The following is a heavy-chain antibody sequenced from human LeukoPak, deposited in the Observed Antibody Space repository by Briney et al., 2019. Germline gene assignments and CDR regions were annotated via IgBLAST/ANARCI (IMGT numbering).Heavy chain of an antibody. V-gene: IGHV4-39*07. J-gene: IGHJ4*02. Sequence: PSETLSLTCNVSGGSVSRSSHFWAWIRQPPEKGLEWIGNIDFVGTTYYNPSFKSRVTISVDTSKNQFSLKLSSVTAADTAVYYCARGIVATTHFDYWGQGTLVTVSS. D-gene: IGHD5-12*01. CDR3: ARGIVATTHFDY. CDR2: IDFVGTT. CDR1: GGSVSRSSHF.